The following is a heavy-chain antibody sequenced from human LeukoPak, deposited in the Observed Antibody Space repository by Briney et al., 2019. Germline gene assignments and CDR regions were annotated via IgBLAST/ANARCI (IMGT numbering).Heavy chain of an antibody. D-gene: IGHD5-18*01. CDR2: IYPGDSDT. J-gene: IGHJ4*02. CDR3: ARHQGRYGYGYYFDY. Sequence: KGGESLKISCKGSGYSFTNYWIGWVRQMPGKGLEWMGIIYPGDSDTRYSPSFQGQVTISADKSISTAYLQWSSLKASDTAMYYCARHQGRYGYGYYFDYWGQGTLVTVSS. V-gene: IGHV5-51*01. CDR1: GYSFTNYW.